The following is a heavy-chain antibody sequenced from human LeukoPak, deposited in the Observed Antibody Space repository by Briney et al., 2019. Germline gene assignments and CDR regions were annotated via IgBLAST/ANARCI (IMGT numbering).Heavy chain of an antibody. Sequence: ASVKVSCKASGYTFTSSGIDWVRQAPGQGLEWMGIINPSGGSTSYAQKFQGRVTMTRDTSTSTVYMELSSLRSEDTAVYYCARARVTAIPQGAFDIWGQGTMVTVSS. J-gene: IGHJ3*02. CDR3: ARARVTAIPQGAFDI. CDR2: INPSGGST. V-gene: IGHV1-46*01. CDR1: GYTFTSSG. D-gene: IGHD2-21*02.